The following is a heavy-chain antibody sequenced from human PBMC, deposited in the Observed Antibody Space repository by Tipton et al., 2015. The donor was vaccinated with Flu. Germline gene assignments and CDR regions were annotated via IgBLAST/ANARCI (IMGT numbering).Heavy chain of an antibody. CDR2: IYPGDSET. Sequence: VQLVQSGAEVKKPGESLRISCRGSEYSFSDYWIAWVRQMPGKGLEWMGTIYPGDSETRYSPPFQGQVTMSADKSISTVYLQWSSLKASATAPYYCARPSSVDYGILAGRNFHYGVDVWGQGTTVTVSS. CDR3: ARPSSVDYGILAGRNFHYGVDV. D-gene: IGHD3-9*01. J-gene: IGHJ6*02. CDR1: EYSFSDYW. V-gene: IGHV5-51*01.